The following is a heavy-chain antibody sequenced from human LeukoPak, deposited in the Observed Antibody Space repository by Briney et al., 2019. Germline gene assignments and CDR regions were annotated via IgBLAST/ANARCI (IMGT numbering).Heavy chain of an antibody. J-gene: IGHJ4*02. Sequence: GGSLRLSCAASGFTLSSYSMNWVRQAPGKGLEWVSSISSSSSYIYYADSVKGRFTISRDNAKNSLYLQMNSLRAEDTAVYYCARDAHSSGWYLAYWGQGTLVTVSS. D-gene: IGHD6-19*01. CDR2: ISSSSSYI. CDR3: ARDAHSSGWYLAY. V-gene: IGHV3-21*01. CDR1: GFTLSSYS.